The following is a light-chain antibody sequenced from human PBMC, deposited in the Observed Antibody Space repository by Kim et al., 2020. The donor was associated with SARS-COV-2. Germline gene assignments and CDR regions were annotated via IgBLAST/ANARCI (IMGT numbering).Light chain of an antibody. CDR3: QQYLSSSPSVS. CDR2: YVS. J-gene: IGKJ4*01. V-gene: IGKV1-5*01. CDR1: ENIDRW. Sequence: VGDRVTITCRASENIDRWLAWYQQKPGKAPKLLIYYVSSLESGVPSRFSGSGSGIEFTLTISSLQPDDFATYFCQQYLSSSPSVSFGGGTKVDIK.